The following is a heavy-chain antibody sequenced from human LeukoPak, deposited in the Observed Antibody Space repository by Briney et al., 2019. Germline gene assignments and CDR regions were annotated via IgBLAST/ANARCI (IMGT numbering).Heavy chain of an antibody. V-gene: IGHV4-4*07. CDR2: IYTSGST. CDR1: GGSIGTYY. Sequence: SETLSLTCTVSGGSIGTYYWSWIRQSAGKGLEWIGRIYTSGSTKYNPSLKGRVTISLDKSKNQFSLNLNSVTAADTAVYYCARSVSYGDYPIDYWGQGTLVTVSS. CDR3: ARSVSYGDYPIDY. J-gene: IGHJ4*02. D-gene: IGHD4-17*01.